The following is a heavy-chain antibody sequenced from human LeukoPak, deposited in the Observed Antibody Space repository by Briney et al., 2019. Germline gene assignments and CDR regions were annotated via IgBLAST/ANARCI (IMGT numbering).Heavy chain of an antibody. Sequence: GGSLRLSCAASGFTFSSYAMSWVRQAPGKGLVWVSRINSDGGSTSYADSVKGRFTISRDNAKNTLYLQMNSLRAEDTAVYYCARVRGWTYDAFDIWGQGTMVTVSS. D-gene: IGHD6-19*01. CDR1: GFTFSSYA. V-gene: IGHV3-74*01. CDR3: ARVRGWTYDAFDI. CDR2: INSDGGST. J-gene: IGHJ3*02.